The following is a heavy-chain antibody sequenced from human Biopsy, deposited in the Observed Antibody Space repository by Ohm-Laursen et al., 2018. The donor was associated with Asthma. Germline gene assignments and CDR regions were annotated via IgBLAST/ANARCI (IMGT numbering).Heavy chain of an antibody. CDR2: VYYSGST. Sequence: SDTLSLTCAVSGGSINNFYWSWIRQPPGKGLESIGHVYYSGSTNYNPSLKSRVTISIDASKNQFSLKLTSVTAADTAVYYCARGVHRVTGLLDHFDSWGQGTLVTVSS. D-gene: IGHD2-21*02. J-gene: IGHJ4*02. CDR1: GGSINNFY. CDR3: ARGVHRVTGLLDHFDS. V-gene: IGHV4-59*07.